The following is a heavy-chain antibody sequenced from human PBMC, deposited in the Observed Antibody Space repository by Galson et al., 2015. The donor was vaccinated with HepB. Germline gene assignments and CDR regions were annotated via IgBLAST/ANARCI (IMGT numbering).Heavy chain of an antibody. CDR3: ARVSHDRSGYSFTSGGAFDI. CDR2: VNPKNGGP. V-gene: IGHV1-2*06. J-gene: IGHJ3*02. CDR1: GYTFTDFL. D-gene: IGHD3-22*01. Sequence: SVKVSCKASGYTFTDFLIHWVRRAPGQRLEWMGRVNPKNGGPDYSQTFQGRVTMTRDTSINTAYMELNRLTFDDTAVYYCARVSHDRSGYSFTSGGAFDIWGQGTLVTVSS.